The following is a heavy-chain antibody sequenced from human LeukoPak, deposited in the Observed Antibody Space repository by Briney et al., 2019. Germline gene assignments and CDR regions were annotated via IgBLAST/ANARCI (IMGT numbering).Heavy chain of an antibody. CDR3: ARSWGVPAAIFDY. CDR2: IIPIFGTA. Sequence: SVKVSCKASGGTFSSYAISWVRQAPGQGLEWMGGIIPIFGTANYAQKFQGRATITTDESTSTAYMELSSLRSEDTAVYYCARSWGVPAAIFDYWGQGTLVTVSS. J-gene: IGHJ4*02. D-gene: IGHD2-2*01. V-gene: IGHV1-69*05. CDR1: GGTFSSYA.